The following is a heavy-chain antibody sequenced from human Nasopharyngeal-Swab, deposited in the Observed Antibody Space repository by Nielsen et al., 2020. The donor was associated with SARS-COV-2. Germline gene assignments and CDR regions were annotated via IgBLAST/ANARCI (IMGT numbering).Heavy chain of an antibody. J-gene: IGHJ6*02. V-gene: IGHV3-21*01. CDR1: GFTFSSYS. Sequence: GESLKISCAASGFTFSSYSMNWVRQAPGKGLEWASSISRSSSYIYYADSVKGRFTISRDNAKNSLYLQMNSLRAEDTAVYYCALWFGELLNYYGMDVWGQGTTVTVSS. CDR2: ISRSSSYI. D-gene: IGHD3-10*01. CDR3: ALWFGELLNYYGMDV.